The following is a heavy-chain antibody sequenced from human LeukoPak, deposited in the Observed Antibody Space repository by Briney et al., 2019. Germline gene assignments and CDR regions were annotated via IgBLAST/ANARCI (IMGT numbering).Heavy chain of an antibody. CDR3: ATSMVMNHYCFDY. CDR2: IYHSGST. CDR1: GGSMSSTKW. J-gene: IGHJ4*02. Sequence: SGTLSLTCAVSGGSMSSTKWWSWVRQPPRKGLEWIGEIYHSGSTKYNPSLKSRLTISVDKSKNQVSLNLSSVTAADTAVYYCATSMVMNHYCFDYWAQGTLVTVSS. D-gene: IGHD1-14*01. V-gene: IGHV4-4*02.